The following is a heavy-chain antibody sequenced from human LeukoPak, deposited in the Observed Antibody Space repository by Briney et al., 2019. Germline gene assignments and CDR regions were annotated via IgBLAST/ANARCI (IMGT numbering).Heavy chain of an antibody. Sequence: GGSLRLSCAASGFTFSSYAMNWVRQAPGKGLEWVAVISYDGSNKYYADSVKGRFTISRDNSKNALYLQMNSLRAEDTAVYYCARDRQLGNDAFDIWGQGTMVTVSS. CDR1: GFTFSSYA. D-gene: IGHD7-27*01. V-gene: IGHV3-30-3*01. CDR2: ISYDGSNK. J-gene: IGHJ3*02. CDR3: ARDRQLGNDAFDI.